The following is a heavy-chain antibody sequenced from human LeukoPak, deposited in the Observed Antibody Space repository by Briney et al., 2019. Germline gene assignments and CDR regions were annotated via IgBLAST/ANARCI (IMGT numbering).Heavy chain of an antibody. J-gene: IGHJ4*02. CDR2: IYYSGGT. Sequence: KPSETLSLTCTVSGGSISRYYWSWIRQPPGKGLEWVGYIYYSGGTNYNPSLKSRVTISVDTSKNQCSLKLSSVTAADTAVYYCARVNDYGGNPRLVFFDYWGQGTLVTVSS. D-gene: IGHD4-23*01. CDR1: GGSISRYY. V-gene: IGHV4-59*01. CDR3: ARVNDYGGNPRLVFFDY.